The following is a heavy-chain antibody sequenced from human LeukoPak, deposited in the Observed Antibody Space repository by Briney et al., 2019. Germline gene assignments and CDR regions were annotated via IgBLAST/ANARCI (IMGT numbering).Heavy chain of an antibody. J-gene: IGHJ4*01. CDR1: GFIYSHYG. CDR2: IWSGGSNR. D-gene: IGHD4-11*01. V-gene: IGHV3-33*01. Sequence: GGSLRLSCAASGFIYSHYGMHWVRQAPGKGLEWVAVIWSGGSNRFYAGSVKGRFTISRDNSQNTLFLQMNSLRAEDTAMYYCARDAQRGFDYSNSLEYWGHGTLVTVSS. CDR3: ARDAQRGFDYSNSLEY.